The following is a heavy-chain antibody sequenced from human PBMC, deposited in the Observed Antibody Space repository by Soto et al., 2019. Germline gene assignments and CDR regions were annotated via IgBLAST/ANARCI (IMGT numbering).Heavy chain of an antibody. Sequence: EVQLLESGGDLVQPGGSLRLSCVASGFTFSNFGMSWVRQAPGQGLQWVSIIGVDGVTTYYADSVRGRFTISRDNCKYTLYLEMNGLRVVDRVIYYCVKDWNIAAWNGYFDCWGQGTRVTVSS. CDR1: GFTFSNFG. D-gene: IGHD1-1*01. CDR2: IGVDGVTT. V-gene: IGHV3-23*01. J-gene: IGHJ4*02. CDR3: VKDWNIAAWNGYFDC.